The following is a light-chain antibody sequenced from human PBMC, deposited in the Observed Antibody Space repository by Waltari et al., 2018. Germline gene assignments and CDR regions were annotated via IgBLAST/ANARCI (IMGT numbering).Light chain of an antibody. CDR2: DGS. Sequence: VLTQSPATLSLSPGETATLSCGASQSVTNYYLACYQHKPGLAPSLLIYDGSARATGTPDRFRGTGSGTVFTLTISRLEPEDFAVYYCPQYGSSPLTFGGGTKVEIK. V-gene: IGKV3D-20*01. CDR3: PQYGSSPLT. J-gene: IGKJ4*01. CDR1: QSVTNYY.